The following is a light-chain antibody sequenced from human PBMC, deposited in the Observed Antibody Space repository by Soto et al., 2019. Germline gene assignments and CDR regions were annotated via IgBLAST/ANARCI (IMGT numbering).Light chain of an antibody. CDR2: DAS. Sequence: EIVLTQSPATLSLSPGERATLSCRASQSVSSSYLAWYQQKTGQAPRLLIYDASNRATGIPARFSGSGSGTDFTLTISSLEPEDCAVYYCQQRSNWPFFGGGTKVDIK. CDR3: QQRSNWPF. J-gene: IGKJ4*01. CDR1: QSVSSSY. V-gene: IGKV3-11*01.